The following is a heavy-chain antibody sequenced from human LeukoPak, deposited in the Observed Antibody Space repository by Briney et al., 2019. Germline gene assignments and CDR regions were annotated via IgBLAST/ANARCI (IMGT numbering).Heavy chain of an antibody. CDR3: ARGVGSGWYNAFDI. CDR1: GYTFTGYY. V-gene: IGHV1-2*02. J-gene: IGHJ3*02. Sequence: ASVKVSCKASGYTFTGYYMHWVRQAPGQGLEWMGWINPNSGGTNYAQKFQGRVTMTRDTSISTAYMELSRLRSDDTAVYYCARGVGSGWYNAFDIWGQGTMVTVSS. D-gene: IGHD6-19*01. CDR2: INPNSGGT.